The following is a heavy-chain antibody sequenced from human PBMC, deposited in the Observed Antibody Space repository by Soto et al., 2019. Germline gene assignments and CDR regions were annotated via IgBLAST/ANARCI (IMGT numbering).Heavy chain of an antibody. CDR3: AREPMRYSSGWSYYYYYGMDV. CDR2: IYHSGST. Sequence: QVQLQESGPGLVKPSGTLSLTCAVSGGSISSSNWWSWVRQPPGKGLEWIGEIYHSGSTNYNPSLKSRVTISVDKSKTQFSLKLSSVTAADTAVYYCAREPMRYSSGWSYYYYYGMDVWGQGTTVTVSS. CDR1: GGSISSSNW. D-gene: IGHD6-19*01. V-gene: IGHV4-4*02. J-gene: IGHJ6*02.